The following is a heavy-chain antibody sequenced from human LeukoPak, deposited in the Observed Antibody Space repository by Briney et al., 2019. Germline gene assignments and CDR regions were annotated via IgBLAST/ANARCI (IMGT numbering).Heavy chain of an antibody. Sequence: PSETLSLTCTVSGGSISSYYWSWIRQPPGKGLEWIGYIYYSGSTNYNPSLKSRVTISVDTSKNQFSLKLSSVTAADTAVYYCARHRGMAQGVYYYYMDVWGKGTTVTVSS. CDR2: IYYSGST. CDR3: ARHRGMAQGVYYYYMDV. J-gene: IGHJ6*03. D-gene: IGHD3-10*01. V-gene: IGHV4-59*08. CDR1: GGSISSYY.